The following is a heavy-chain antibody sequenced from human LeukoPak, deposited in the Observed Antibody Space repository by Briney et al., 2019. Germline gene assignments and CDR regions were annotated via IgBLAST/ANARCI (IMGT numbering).Heavy chain of an antibody. D-gene: IGHD3-9*01. CDR3: ARDFAFDWGIFDY. CDR1: GFTFSSYG. J-gene: IGHJ4*02. V-gene: IGHV3-30*02. CDR2: IRYDGSYK. Sequence: GGSLRLSCAAFGFTFSSYGMQWVRQAPGKGPEWVAFIRYDGSYKYYADSVKGRFTISRDNSKSTVYLQMNSLRDEDTAVYYCARDFAFDWGIFDYWGQGTLVTVSS.